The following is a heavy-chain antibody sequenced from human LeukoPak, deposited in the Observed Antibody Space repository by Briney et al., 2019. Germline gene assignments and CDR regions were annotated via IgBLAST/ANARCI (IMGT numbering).Heavy chain of an antibody. J-gene: IGHJ6*02. CDR1: GYTFTSYA. CDR3: ARDADIVVVSQGYYGMDV. Sequence: AASVKVSCKASGYTFTSYAMHWVRQDPGQRLEWMGWINAGNGNTKYSQKFQGRVTITRDTSASTAYMELSSLRSEDTAVYYCARDADIVVVSQGYYGMDVWGQGTTVTASS. CDR2: INAGNGNT. D-gene: IGHD2-15*01. V-gene: IGHV1-3*01.